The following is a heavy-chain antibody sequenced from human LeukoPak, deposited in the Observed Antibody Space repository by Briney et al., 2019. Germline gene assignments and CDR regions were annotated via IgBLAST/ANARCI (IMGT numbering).Heavy chain of an antibody. V-gene: IGHV3-30*18. D-gene: IGHD2-2*01. CDR3: AKGMVSTSAGGFDY. J-gene: IGHJ4*02. CDR2: ISYDGSNK. Sequence: GGSLRLSCAASGFTFSYFGMHWVRQAPGKGLEWVAVISYDGSNKYYADSVKGRFTISRDNSKNTLYLQMNSLRTEDTAVYYCAKGMVSTSAGGFDYWGQGTLVTVSS. CDR1: GFTFSYFG.